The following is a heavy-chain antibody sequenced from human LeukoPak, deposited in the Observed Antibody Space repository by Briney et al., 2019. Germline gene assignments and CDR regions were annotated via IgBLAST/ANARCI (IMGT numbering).Heavy chain of an antibody. V-gene: IGHV4-34*01. D-gene: IGHD3-10*01. CDR3: ARRPRGVIIKTWFDS. Sequence: SETLSLTCGLYGGSFTGYYWSWIRQPPGKGLEWIGEINHSGSANYNPSLKSRVTILLDTSKNQFSLNLRSVTAADTAVYYCARRPRGVIIKTWFDSWGQGTLVTVSS. J-gene: IGHJ5*01. CDR2: INHSGSA. CDR1: GGSFTGYY.